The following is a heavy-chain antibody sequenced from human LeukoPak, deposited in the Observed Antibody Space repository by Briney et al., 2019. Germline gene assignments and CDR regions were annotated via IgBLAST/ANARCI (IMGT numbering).Heavy chain of an antibody. CDR3: ARFGSGWHYFDY. Sequence: SETLSLTCAVYGGSFSGYYWSWIRQPPGKGLEWIGEINHSGSTNYNPSLKSRVTISVDTSKNQFSLKLSSVTAADTAVYYGARFGSGWHYFDYWGQGTLVTVSS. J-gene: IGHJ4*02. D-gene: IGHD6-19*01. V-gene: IGHV4-34*01. CDR2: INHSGST. CDR1: GGSFSGYY.